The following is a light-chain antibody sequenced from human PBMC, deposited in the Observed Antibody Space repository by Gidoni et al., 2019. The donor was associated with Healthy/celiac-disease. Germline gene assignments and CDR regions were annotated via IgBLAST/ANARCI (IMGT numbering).Light chain of an antibody. CDR3: AAWDDSLSGLV. Sequence: QSVLTQPPSASGTPGQRVTISGSGSSSNIGSNYVYWYQQLPGPAPKLLIYRNNQRPSGVPDRFSGSKSGTSASLAISGLRSEDEADYYCAAWDDSLSGLVFGGGTKLTVL. V-gene: IGLV1-47*01. CDR1: SSNIGSNY. CDR2: RNN. J-gene: IGLJ2*01.